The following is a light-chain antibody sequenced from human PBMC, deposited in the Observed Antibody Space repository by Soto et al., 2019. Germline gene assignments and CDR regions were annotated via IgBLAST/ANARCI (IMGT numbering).Light chain of an antibody. CDR3: QSYDSSLSGVV. CDR1: TSNIGAGYD. J-gene: IGLJ2*01. CDR2: ANN. Sequence: QSVLTQPPSVSGAPGQRVTISCTGSTSNIGAGYDVHWYQQLPGTAPKLFIYANNNRPSGAPDRFSGSKSGTSASLAITGLQADDEADYYCQSYDSSLSGVVFGGGTKLTVL. V-gene: IGLV1-40*01.